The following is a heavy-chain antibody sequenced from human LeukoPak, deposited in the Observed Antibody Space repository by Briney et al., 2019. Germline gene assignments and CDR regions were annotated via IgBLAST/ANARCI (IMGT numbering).Heavy chain of an antibody. D-gene: IGHD1-20*01. J-gene: IGHJ4*02. V-gene: IGHV4-34*01. CDR3: ASIPYNWNVRPFDY. CDR2: INHSGST. CDR1: GGSFSGYY. Sequence: SETLSLTRAVYGGSFSGYYWSWIRQPPGKGLEWIGEINHSGSTNYNPSLKSRVTISVDTSKNQFSLKLSSVTAADTAVYYCASIPYNWNVRPFDYWGQGTLVTVSS.